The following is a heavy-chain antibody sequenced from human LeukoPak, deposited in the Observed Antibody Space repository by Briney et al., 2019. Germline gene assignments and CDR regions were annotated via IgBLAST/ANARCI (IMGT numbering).Heavy chain of an antibody. V-gene: IGHV5-51*01. Sequence: PAESLMIFCKGSGYSFTSYWIGWVRQMPGKGLEWMGIIYPGDSDTRYSPSFQGQVTISAGKSISTAYLQWSSLKASDTAMYYCARRYSSRWVQYMEVWLLGPAVTGSS. CDR2: IYPGDSDT. J-gene: IGHJ6*03. CDR1: GYSFTSYW. CDR3: ARRYSSRWVQYMEV. D-gene: IGHD6-13*01.